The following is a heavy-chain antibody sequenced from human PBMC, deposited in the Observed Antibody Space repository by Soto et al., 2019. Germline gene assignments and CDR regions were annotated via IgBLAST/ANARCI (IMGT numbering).Heavy chain of an antibody. CDR2: IYYSGST. Sequence: SETLSLTCTVSGGTISSWYWSWIRQPPGKGLEWIGYIYYSGSTNCNPSLKSRVTISVDTSKNQFSLKLSSVTAADTAVYYCARRCGSAIDYWGQGTLVTVSS. V-gene: IGHV4-59*08. CDR1: GGTISSWY. CDR3: ARRCGSAIDY. J-gene: IGHJ4*02. D-gene: IGHD2-21*01.